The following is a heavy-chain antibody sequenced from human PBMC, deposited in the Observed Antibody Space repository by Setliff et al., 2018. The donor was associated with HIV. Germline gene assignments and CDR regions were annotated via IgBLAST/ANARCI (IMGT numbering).Heavy chain of an antibody. CDR3: AREHDYSNYRRLDS. D-gene: IGHD4-4*01. Sequence: SETLSLTCTVSGDSIITYYWTWIRQPPGKGLEWIGYIHHSGSSDYTPSLRSRVTMSVDTSKNQFSLKLTSVTAADTAVYYCAREHDYSNYRRLDSWGQGIQVTVS. CDR2: IHHSGSS. CDR1: GDSIITYY. V-gene: IGHV4-4*08. J-gene: IGHJ4*02.